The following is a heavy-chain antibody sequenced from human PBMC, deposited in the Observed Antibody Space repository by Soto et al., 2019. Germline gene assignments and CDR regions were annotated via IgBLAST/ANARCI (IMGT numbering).Heavy chain of an antibody. D-gene: IGHD2-21*02. V-gene: IGHV1-69*12. CDR3: ARADKVAYCGCDCYSPFDY. J-gene: IGHJ4*02. Sequence: QVQLVQSGAEVKKPGSSVKVSCKASGGTFSSYAISWVRQAPGQGLEWMGGIIPIFGTANYAQKFQGRVTITADESTSTAYMELSSLRSEDTAVYYCARADKVAYCGCDCYSPFDYWGQGTLVTVSS. CDR1: GGTFSSYA. CDR2: IIPIFGTA.